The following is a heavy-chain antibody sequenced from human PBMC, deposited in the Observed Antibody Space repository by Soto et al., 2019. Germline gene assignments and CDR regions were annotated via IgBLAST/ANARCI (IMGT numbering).Heavy chain of an antibody. D-gene: IGHD3-3*01. CDR2: INPNSGGT. CDR1: GYTFTGYY. J-gene: IGHJ4*02. V-gene: IGHV1-2*02. CDR3: ATSHYDFWSGYFFDY. Sequence: ASVKVSCKASGYTFTGYYMHWVRQAPGQGLGWMGWINPNSGGTNYAQKFQGRVTMTRDTSISTAYMELSRLRSDDTAVYYCATSHYDFWSGYFFDYWGQGTLVTVSS.